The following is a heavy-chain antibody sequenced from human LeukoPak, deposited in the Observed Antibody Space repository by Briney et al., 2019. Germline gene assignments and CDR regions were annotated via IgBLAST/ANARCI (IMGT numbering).Heavy chain of an antibody. CDR1: GGSFSGYY. D-gene: IGHD3-10*01. J-gene: IGHJ4*02. Sequence: PSETLSLTCAVYGGSFSGYYWSWIRQPPGKGLEWIGEINHSGSTNYNPSLKSRVTISVDTSKNQFSLKLSSVTAADTAVYYCAREIWFGEIYFDYWGQGTLVTVSS. CDR3: AREIWFGEIYFDY. V-gene: IGHV4-34*01. CDR2: INHSGST.